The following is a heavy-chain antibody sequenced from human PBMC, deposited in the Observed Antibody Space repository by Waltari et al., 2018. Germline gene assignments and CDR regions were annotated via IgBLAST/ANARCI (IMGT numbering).Heavy chain of an antibody. D-gene: IGHD2-2*01. Sequence: QLQLPESGPGLVKPSETLPLTCPVSGGSFSSRSYYWGWIRQPPGKGLEWIGSIYYSGSTFYNPSLKSRVTISVDTSKNQFSLKLRSVTAADTAVYYCARGYCSSTSPCWFDPWGQGTLVTVSS. CDR3: ARGYCSSTSPCWFDP. J-gene: IGHJ5*02. V-gene: IGHV4-39*07. CDR2: IYYSGST. CDR1: GGSFSSRSYY.